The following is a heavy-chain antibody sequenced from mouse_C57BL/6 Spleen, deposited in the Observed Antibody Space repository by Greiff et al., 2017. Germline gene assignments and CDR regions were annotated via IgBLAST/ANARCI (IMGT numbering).Heavy chain of an antibody. CDR2: IYPGSGNT. V-gene: IGHV1-76*01. Sequence: VKLMESGAELVRPGASVKLSCKASGYTFTDYYINWVKQRPGQGLEWIARIYPGSGNTYYNEKFKGKATLTAEKSSSTAYMQLSSLTSEASAVYFCASGLLPDAMDYWGQGTSVTVSS. D-gene: IGHD1-1*01. J-gene: IGHJ4*01. CDR3: ASGLLPDAMDY. CDR1: GYTFTDYY.